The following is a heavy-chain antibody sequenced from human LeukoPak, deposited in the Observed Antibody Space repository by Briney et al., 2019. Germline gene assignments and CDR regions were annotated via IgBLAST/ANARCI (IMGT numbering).Heavy chain of an antibody. CDR2: IYRGGDP. CDR3: ARGGFQAATRFSGY. D-gene: IGHD2-15*01. J-gene: IGHJ4*02. V-gene: IGHV3-66*01. Sequence: GGSLTLSCAPSGFTVNCNYMSWVRQPPGKGLEWVALIYRGGDPYYADPVKGRFTISRDNSQTTLYHQMISLRAEDTAVYYCARGGFQAATRFSGYWGQGTLVTVSS. CDR1: GFTVNCNY.